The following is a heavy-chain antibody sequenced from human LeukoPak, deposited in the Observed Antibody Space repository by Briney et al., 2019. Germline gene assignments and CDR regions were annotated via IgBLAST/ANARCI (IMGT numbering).Heavy chain of an antibody. Sequence: GGSLRLSCAASGFTFSSYWMSWVRQAAGKGLEWVANIKQDGSEKYYVDSVKGRFTISRDNAKNSLYLQMNSLRAEDTAVYYCARVKGWLRFYFDYWGQGTLVTVSS. V-gene: IGHV3-7*04. CDR3: ARVKGWLRFYFDY. J-gene: IGHJ4*02. CDR2: IKQDGSEK. D-gene: IGHD5-12*01. CDR1: GFTFSSYW.